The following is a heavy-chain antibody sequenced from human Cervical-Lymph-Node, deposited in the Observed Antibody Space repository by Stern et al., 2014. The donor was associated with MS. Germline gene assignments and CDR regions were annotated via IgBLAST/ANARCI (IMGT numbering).Heavy chain of an antibody. CDR3: AKGARIVGSTEFDH. D-gene: IGHD1-26*01. J-gene: IGHJ4*02. CDR1: GFIFSDYA. V-gene: IGHV3-23*04. CDR2: ISGIGGSS. Sequence: EVQLVESGGGLVQPGGSLRLSCAASGFIFSDYAMSWVRQAPGKGLEWVSSISGIGGSSYFADSVKGRFTISRDKSNDTLYLQMDSLRDEDTAVYYCAKGARIVGSTEFDHWGQGTLVAVSS.